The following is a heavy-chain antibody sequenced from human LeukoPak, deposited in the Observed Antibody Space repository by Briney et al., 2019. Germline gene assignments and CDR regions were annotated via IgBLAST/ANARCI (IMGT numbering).Heavy chain of an antibody. V-gene: IGHV3-23*01. CDR3: VRDMEPLRYFDT. D-gene: IGHD3-9*01. Sequence: GGSLRLSCAASGFTFSSYAMSWVRQAPGKGLEWVSAISKNTVDTYYADSVKGRLTISRDSSKNTVYLQMNGLRAEDTAVYYCVRDMEPLRYFDTWGQGTLVTVSS. J-gene: IGHJ4*02. CDR1: GFTFSSYA. CDR2: ISKNTVDT.